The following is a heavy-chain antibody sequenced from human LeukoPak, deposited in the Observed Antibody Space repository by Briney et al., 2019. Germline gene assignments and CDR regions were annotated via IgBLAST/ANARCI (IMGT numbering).Heavy chain of an antibody. CDR2: IYYSGST. CDR3: VRRPLGTRTAFDY. CDR1: GGSISSYY. V-gene: IGHV4-59*08. Sequence: SETLSLTCTVSGGSISSYYWSWIRQPPGEGLEWIGYIYYSGSTNYNPSLKSRVTISVDTSKNQFSLKLSSVTAADTAVYYCVRRPLGTRTAFDYWGQGTLVTVSS. D-gene: IGHD1-1*01. J-gene: IGHJ4*02.